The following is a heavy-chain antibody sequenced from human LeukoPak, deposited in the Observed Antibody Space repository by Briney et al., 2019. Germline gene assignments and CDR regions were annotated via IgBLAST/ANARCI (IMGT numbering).Heavy chain of an antibody. CDR2: IYSGGRT. V-gene: IGHV3-66*01. J-gene: IGHJ4*02. Sequence: GRSLRLSCTASGFTFGDYVMSWVRQAPGKGLEWVSVIYSGGRTYYADSVKGRFTISRDNSKNTLYLQMNRLRAEDTAVYYCARAGPSSSWHQFDYWGQGTLVTVSS. D-gene: IGHD6-13*01. CDR1: GFTFGDYV. CDR3: ARAGPSSSWHQFDY.